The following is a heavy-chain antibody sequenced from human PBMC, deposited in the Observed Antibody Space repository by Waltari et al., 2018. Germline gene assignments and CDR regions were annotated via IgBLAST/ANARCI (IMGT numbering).Heavy chain of an antibody. CDR1: GFPLSTSGVG. CDR2: IYWDDDK. Sequence: QITLQESGPTLVKPTQTLTLTCTFSGFPLSTSGVGVGWIRHPTGKALEWLALIYWDDDKRYSPSLKSSLTITKDTSKNQVVLTMTNMDPVVTATYFCAHTRYSLTGYEYYFDCWGQGTLVTVSS. D-gene: IGHD3-9*01. CDR3: AHTRYSLTGYEYYFDC. J-gene: IGHJ4*02. V-gene: IGHV2-5*02.